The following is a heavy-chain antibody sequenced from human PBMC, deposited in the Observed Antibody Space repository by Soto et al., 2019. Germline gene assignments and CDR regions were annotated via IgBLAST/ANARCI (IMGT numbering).Heavy chain of an antibody. CDR1: GFTFSSYG. D-gene: IGHD5-18*01. J-gene: IGHJ6*02. CDR2: ISYDGSSK. V-gene: IGHV3-30*18. Sequence: QVQLVESGGGVVQPGRSLRLSCAASGFTFSSYGMHWVRQAPGKGLEWVSIISYDGSSKYYADSVRGRFTISRDNSKNPLYLHMNSLRVEDTPVYYCAKVTRMQLWSSLRPPSYSGMDVWGQGTTVTVSS. CDR3: AKVTRMQLWSSLRPPSYSGMDV.